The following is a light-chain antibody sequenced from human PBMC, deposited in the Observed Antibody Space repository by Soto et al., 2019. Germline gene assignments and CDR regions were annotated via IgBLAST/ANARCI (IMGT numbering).Light chain of an antibody. V-gene: IGKV1-39*01. CDR3: QQRYSTPLT. CDR1: QSISSY. Sequence: DIQMTQSPSSLSASVGDRVTITCRASQSISSYLNWYQQKPGKAPKLLIYAASSLQSGVPSRFSGRGSGTDFTLTISSLQPEDFATYYCQQRYSTPLTFGKGTKVEIK. CDR2: AAS. J-gene: IGKJ1*01.